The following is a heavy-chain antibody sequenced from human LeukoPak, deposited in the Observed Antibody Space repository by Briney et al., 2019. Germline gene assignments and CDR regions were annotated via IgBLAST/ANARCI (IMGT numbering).Heavy chain of an antibody. Sequence: ASVKVSCKASGYTFTSYYMHWVRQAPGQGLEWMGIIYPSGGSTSYAQKFQGRVTMTRDTSTSTVYMELSSLRSEDTAVYYCARGDSSGYPYYYYYYGMDVWGQGTTVTVSS. CDR3: ARGDSSGYPYYYYYYGMDV. D-gene: IGHD3-22*01. J-gene: IGHJ6*02. V-gene: IGHV1-46*01. CDR1: GYTFTSYY. CDR2: IYPSGGST.